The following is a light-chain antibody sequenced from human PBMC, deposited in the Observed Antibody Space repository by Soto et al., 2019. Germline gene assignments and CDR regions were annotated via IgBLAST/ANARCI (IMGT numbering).Light chain of an antibody. CDR1: SSDVGSYNL. J-gene: IGLJ2*01. CDR2: EGS. Sequence: QSALTQPASVSGSPGQSITISCTGTSSDVGSYNLVSWYQQHPGKAPKLIIYEGSKRPSGVSNRFSGSKSGNTASLTISGLQAEDEADYYCCSYAGGSTSVVFGGGTQLTVL. CDR3: CSYAGGSTSVV. V-gene: IGLV2-23*01.